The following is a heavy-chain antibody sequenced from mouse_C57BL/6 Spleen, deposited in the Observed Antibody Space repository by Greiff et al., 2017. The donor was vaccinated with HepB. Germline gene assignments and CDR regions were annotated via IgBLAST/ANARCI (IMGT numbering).Heavy chain of an antibody. D-gene: IGHD1-1*01. CDR1: GFTFSSYA. CDR2: ISSGGDYI. Sequence: EVKLVESGEGLVKPGGSLKLSCAASGFTFSSYAMSWVRQTPEKRLEWVAYISSGGDYIYYADTVKGRFTISRDNARNTLYLQISSLKSEDTAMYYCTREITTVVGYYYAMDYWGQGTSVTVSS. CDR3: TREITTVVGYYYAMDY. V-gene: IGHV5-9-1*02. J-gene: IGHJ4*01.